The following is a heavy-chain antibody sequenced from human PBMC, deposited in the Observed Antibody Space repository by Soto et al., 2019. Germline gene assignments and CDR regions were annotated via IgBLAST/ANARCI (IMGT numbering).Heavy chain of an antibody. Sequence: QVQLVQSGAEVKKPGSSVKVSCKASGGTFSSYAISWVRQAPGQGLEWMGGIIPIFGTANYAQKFQGRVTITADESTSTAYMELISLRSEDTAVYYCARGGYYDFWSGYTMDVWGQGTTVTVSS. D-gene: IGHD3-3*01. V-gene: IGHV1-69*01. J-gene: IGHJ6*02. CDR1: GGTFSSYA. CDR3: ARGGYYDFWSGYTMDV. CDR2: IIPIFGTA.